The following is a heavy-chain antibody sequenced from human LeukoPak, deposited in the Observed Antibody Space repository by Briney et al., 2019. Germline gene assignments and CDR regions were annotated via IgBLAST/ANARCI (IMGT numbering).Heavy chain of an antibody. J-gene: IGHJ5*02. V-gene: IGHV4-38-2*01. CDR1: GYSISSAYY. CDR2: ISHSGTT. CDR3: ARFGSTSGRGFDP. D-gene: IGHD2-2*01. Sequence: PPETLSLTCAVSGYSISSAYYWGWIRQPPGEGLEWIGTISHSGTTYFNPSLKSRITIFLDTSKNQFSLKLTSVTAADTAVYYCARFGSTSGRGFDPWGQGTLVTVSS.